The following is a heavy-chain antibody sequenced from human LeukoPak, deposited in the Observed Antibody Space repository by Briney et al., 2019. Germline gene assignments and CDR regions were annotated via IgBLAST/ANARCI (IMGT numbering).Heavy chain of an antibody. CDR2: ISGSGDKT. V-gene: IGHV3-23*01. CDR1: GFSFSTYA. J-gene: IGHJ4*02. Sequence: PGGSLKLSCAASGFSFSTYAMTWVRQAPGKGLEWVSSISGSGDKTYYAESVKGRFTISRDNSKNTLFLQMNILRAEDTAIFYCAKRSAYTTGWFFDLWGQGILVTVSS. CDR3: AKRSAYTTGWFFDL. D-gene: IGHD6-19*01.